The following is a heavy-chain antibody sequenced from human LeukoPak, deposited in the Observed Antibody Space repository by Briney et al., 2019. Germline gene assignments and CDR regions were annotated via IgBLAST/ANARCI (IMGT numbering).Heavy chain of an antibody. Sequence: GGSLRLSCAATGFTFIRYAMRWVRQAAGKGLVWVSAISGSGGSTYYADSVKGRFTISRDKSKNTLYLQMNSLRAEDTAEYYCAKDNPPIYNWNDPRAFGYWGQGTLVTVSS. V-gene: IGHV3-23*01. J-gene: IGHJ4*02. CDR2: ISGSGGST. CDR1: GFTFIRYA. CDR3: AKDNPPIYNWNDPRAFGY. D-gene: IGHD1-20*01.